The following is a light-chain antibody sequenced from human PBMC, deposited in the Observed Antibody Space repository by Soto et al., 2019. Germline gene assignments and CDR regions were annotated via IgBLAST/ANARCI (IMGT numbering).Light chain of an antibody. Sequence: EIVLAQSPATLSSFPGDRVTLSCRASQYINTRLAWYQHRPGQAPRLLIYQTSIRAAGIPARFSASGSGTDFTLVISRLDPDDFAVYYCQHNGRSFGQGTRLEIK. CDR1: QYINTR. CDR2: QTS. J-gene: IGKJ5*01. V-gene: IGKV3D-11*03. CDR3: QHNGRS.